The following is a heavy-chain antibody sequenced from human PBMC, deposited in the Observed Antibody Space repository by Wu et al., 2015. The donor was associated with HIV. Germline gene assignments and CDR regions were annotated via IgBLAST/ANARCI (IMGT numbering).Heavy chain of an antibody. D-gene: IGHD1-26*01. CDR3: ARTAVGAKNPTGSGMDV. CDR2: INPSGGST. Sequence: QVQLVQSGAEVKKPGASVKVSCKASGYTFTSYYMHWVRQAPGQGLEWMGIINPSGGSTSYAQKFQGRVTMTRDTSTSTVYMELSSLRSEDTAVYYCARTAVGAKNPTGSGMDVWGQGTTGHRLL. CDR1: GYTFTSYY. J-gene: IGHJ6*02. V-gene: IGHV1-46*01.